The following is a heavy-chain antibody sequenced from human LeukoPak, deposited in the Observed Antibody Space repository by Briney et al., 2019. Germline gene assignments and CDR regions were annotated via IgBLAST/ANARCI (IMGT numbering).Heavy chain of an antibody. CDR1: GFTFDDYG. Sequence: GAGGSLRLSCAASGFTFDDYGMGWVRQAPGKGLEWVSGINWNGGSTGYADSVKGRFTISRDNSKNTLYLQMNSLRAEDTAVYYCAKDLFYYYYDSSVSDAFDIWGQGTMVTVSS. J-gene: IGHJ3*02. CDR3: AKDLFYYYYDSSVSDAFDI. D-gene: IGHD3-22*01. V-gene: IGHV3-20*04. CDR2: INWNGGST.